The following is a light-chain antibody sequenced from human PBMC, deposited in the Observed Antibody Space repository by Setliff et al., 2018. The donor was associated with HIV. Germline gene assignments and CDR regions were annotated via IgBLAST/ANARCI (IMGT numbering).Light chain of an antibody. CDR1: GSNIGSNY. Sequence: GSPGQRISISCSGGGSNIGSNYVYWYQQLPGTAPKLLIFSTNERPSGVPDRFSGTKSGASASLAISGLRSEDEADYYCASWDDSLSVVAFGGGTKVTVL. J-gene: IGLJ2*01. V-gene: IGLV1-47*01. CDR2: STN. CDR3: ASWDDSLSVVA.